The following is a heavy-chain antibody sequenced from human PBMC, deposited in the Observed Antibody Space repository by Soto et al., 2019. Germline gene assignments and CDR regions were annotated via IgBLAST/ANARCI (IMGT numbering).Heavy chain of an antibody. J-gene: IGHJ5*02. D-gene: IGHD3-10*01. CDR2: IYWDDAT. CDR1: GFSLSTSGVG. V-gene: IGHV2-5*02. CDR3: ALISYGSGSYYNVGWFDP. Sequence: QITLKESGPTLVKPTQTLTLTCTFSGFSLSTSGVGVGWIRQPPGKALEWLALIYWDDATRYSPSLKSRLTITKDTSKDQVVLTVTNMDPVDTATYYCALISYGSGSYYNVGWFDPWGQGNLVHVSS.